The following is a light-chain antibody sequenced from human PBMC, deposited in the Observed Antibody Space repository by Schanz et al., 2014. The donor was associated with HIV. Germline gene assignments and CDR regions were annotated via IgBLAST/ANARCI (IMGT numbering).Light chain of an antibody. Sequence: EIVLTQSPGTLSLSPGERATLSCRASQSVSSSYLAWYQQKPGQTPRLLIYAASTRATGIPARFSGSGSGTEFTLTISSLQSEDFAMYYCQLYDTSPLFTFGPGTKVDIK. CDR3: QLYDTSPLFT. J-gene: IGKJ3*01. V-gene: IGKV3-20*01. CDR1: QSVSSSY. CDR2: AAS.